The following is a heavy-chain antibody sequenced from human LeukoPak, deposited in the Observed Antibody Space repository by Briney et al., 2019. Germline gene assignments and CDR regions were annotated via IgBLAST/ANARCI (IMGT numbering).Heavy chain of an antibody. CDR1: GGTFSSYA. J-gene: IGHJ4*02. Sequence: ASVKVSCKASGGTFSSYAISWVRQAPGQGLEWMGRIIPILGIANYAQKFQGRVTIIADKSTSTAYMELSSLRSEDTAVYYCARGNGRLGSGYYFFDYWGQGTLVTVSS. CDR2: IIPILGIA. V-gene: IGHV1-69*04. CDR3: ARGNGRLGSGYYFFDY. D-gene: IGHD3-22*01.